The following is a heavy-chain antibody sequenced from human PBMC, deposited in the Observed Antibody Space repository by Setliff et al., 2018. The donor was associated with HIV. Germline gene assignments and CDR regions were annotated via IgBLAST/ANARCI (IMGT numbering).Heavy chain of an antibody. D-gene: IGHD6-6*01. CDR2: IYHSGST. CDR3: ARLSSYRSSSYYFDY. Sequence: SETLSLTCSVSGDSISDTTYYWGWIRQPPGKGLEWIGNIYHSGSTLYKPSLKSRVTMSVDTSKNQFSLKLNSVPAADTAVYHCARLSSYRSSSYYFDYWGQGPRVTVS. CDR1: GDSISDTTYY. V-gene: IGHV4-39*01. J-gene: IGHJ4*02.